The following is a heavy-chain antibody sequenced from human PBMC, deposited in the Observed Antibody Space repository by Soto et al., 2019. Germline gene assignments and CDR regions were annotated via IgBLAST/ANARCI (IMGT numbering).Heavy chain of an antibody. Sequence: GGSLRLSCAASGFTFSSYDMHWVRQATGKGLEWVSAIGTAGDTYYPGSVKGRFTISRENAKNSLYLQMNSLRAGDTAVYYCARGAARDDPRHYYYGMDVWCQGTTVTVSS. V-gene: IGHV3-13*01. CDR3: ARGAARDDPRHYYYGMDV. J-gene: IGHJ6*02. CDR1: GFTFSSYD. CDR2: IGTAGDT. D-gene: IGHD6-13*01.